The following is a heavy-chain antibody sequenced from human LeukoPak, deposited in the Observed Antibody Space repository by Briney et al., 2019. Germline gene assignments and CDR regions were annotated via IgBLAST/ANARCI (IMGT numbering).Heavy chain of an antibody. J-gene: IGHJ5*02. V-gene: IGHV3-48*03. Sequence: PGGSRTLAWAASGFDLSTYEMNWVRHAPGEGLEWIAYITISGHTKNYADSVEGRFTISRGNARTSLYLQMNSLRVEDTGVYYCARGDPHADLWGQGTLVPVSS. CDR1: GFDLSTYE. CDR2: ITISGHTK. CDR3: ARGDPHADL.